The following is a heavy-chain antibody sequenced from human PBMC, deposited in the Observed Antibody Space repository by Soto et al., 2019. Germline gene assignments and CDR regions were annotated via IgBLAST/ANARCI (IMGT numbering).Heavy chain of an antibody. Sequence: ETLSLTYTVSGCSISSYSWSWIRQPPGKGLEWIGYIYYSGSTNYNPSLKSRVTISVDTSKNQFSLKLSSVTAADTAVYYCTRGLFSGSYYSGGWYYFDSWGQG. CDR1: GCSISSYS. J-gene: IGHJ4*02. CDR2: IYYSGST. CDR3: TRGLFSGSYYSGGWYYFDS. V-gene: IGHV4-59*01. D-gene: IGHD1-26*01.